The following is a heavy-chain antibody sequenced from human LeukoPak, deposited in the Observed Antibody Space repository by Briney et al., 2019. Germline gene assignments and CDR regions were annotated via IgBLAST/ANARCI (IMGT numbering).Heavy chain of an antibody. CDR3: ARAGYDYVWGSYRANWFGP. J-gene: IGHJ5*02. Sequence: SETLSLTCAVYGGSFSGYYWSWIRQPPGKGLEWIGEINHSGSTKYNPSLKSRVTISVDTSKNQFSLKLSSVTAADTAVYYCARAGYDYVWGSYRANWFGPWGQGTLVTVSS. D-gene: IGHD3-16*02. CDR1: GGSFSGYY. V-gene: IGHV4-34*01. CDR2: INHSGST.